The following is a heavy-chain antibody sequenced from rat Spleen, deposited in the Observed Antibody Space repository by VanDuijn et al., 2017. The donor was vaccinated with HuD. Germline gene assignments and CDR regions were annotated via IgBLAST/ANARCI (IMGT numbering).Heavy chain of an antibody. V-gene: IGHV5-7*01. Sequence: EVHLVESGGDLVQPGRSLKLSCAASGFTFSDYYMAWVRQAPTKGLEWVATISYGDSSGHSGTYYRDSVRGRFTISRDDAKSPLSLQMDSLRSEDTATYYCARRHYGYTDYFDYWGQGVMVTVSS. CDR2: ISYGDSSGHSGT. J-gene: IGHJ2*01. D-gene: IGHD1-9*01. CDR1: GFTFSDYY. CDR3: ARRHYGYTDYFDY.